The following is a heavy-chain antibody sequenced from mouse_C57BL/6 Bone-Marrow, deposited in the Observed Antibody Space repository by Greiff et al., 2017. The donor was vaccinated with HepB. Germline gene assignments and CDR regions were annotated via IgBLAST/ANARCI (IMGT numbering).Heavy chain of an antibody. CDR2: IYPRSGNT. V-gene: IGHV1-81*01. D-gene: IGHD2-5*01. CDR3: ARDSNYWYFDV. CDR1: GYTFTSYG. Sequence: QVQLQQSGAELMKPGASVKLSCKASGYTFTSYGISWVKQRTGQGLEWIGEIYPRSGNTYYNEKFKGKATLTADKSSSTAYMELRSLTSEDSAVYLCARDSNYWYFDVWGTGTTVTVSS. J-gene: IGHJ1*03.